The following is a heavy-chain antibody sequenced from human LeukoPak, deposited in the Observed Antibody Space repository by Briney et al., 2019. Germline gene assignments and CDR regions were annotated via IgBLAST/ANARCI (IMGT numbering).Heavy chain of an antibody. V-gene: IGHV3-30-3*01. CDR3: ARGPLPYCTNGVCYLFDY. CDR2: ISYDGSNK. J-gene: IGHJ4*02. D-gene: IGHD2-8*01. CDR1: GFTFSSYA. Sequence: GSLRLSCAASGFTFSSYAMSWVRQAPGKGLEWVAVISYDGSNKYYADSVKGRFTISRDNSKNTLYLQMSSLRAEDTAVYYCARGPLPYCTNGVCYLFDYWGQGTLVTVSS.